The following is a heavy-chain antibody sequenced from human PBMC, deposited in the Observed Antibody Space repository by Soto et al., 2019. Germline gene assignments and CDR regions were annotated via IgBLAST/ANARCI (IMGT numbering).Heavy chain of an antibody. CDR2: ISSSSSYI. J-gene: IGHJ4*02. CDR3: ARDENDILTGYYTGYYFDY. V-gene: IGHV3-21*01. D-gene: IGHD3-9*01. CDR1: GFTFSSYS. Sequence: GGSLRLSCAASGFTFSSYSMNWVRQAPGKGLEWVSSISSSSSYIYYADSVKGRFTISRDNAKNSLYLQMNSLRAEDTAVYYCARDENDILTGYYTGYYFDYWGQGTLVTVSS.